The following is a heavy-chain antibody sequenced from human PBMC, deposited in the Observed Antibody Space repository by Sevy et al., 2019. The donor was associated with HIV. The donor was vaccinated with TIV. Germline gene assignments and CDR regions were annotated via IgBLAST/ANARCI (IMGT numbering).Heavy chain of an antibody. CDR1: GFTFSSYT. CDR2: ISGSSNYI. CDR3: ARIGCDTTSCYMADAFDI. V-gene: IGHV3-21*01. D-gene: IGHD2-2*02. J-gene: IGHJ3*02. Sequence: GGSLRLSCAASGFTFSSYTINWVRQPPGKGLEWVSSISGSSNYIYYADSVKGRFTISRDNAKNSLFLQMNSLRAEDTAVYYCARIGCDTTSCYMADAFDIWGRRTMVTVSS.